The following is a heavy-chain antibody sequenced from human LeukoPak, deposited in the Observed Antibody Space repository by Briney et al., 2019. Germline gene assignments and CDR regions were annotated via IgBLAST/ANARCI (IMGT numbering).Heavy chain of an antibody. CDR3: ARDLYSYMDV. D-gene: IGHD2-21*01. CDR1: GVSISSSNSY. Sequence: SETLSLTCTVSGVSISSSNSYWGWIRQPPGKGLEWIGSIYYSGNTYYNASLKSQVSISIDTSKNRFSLKLTSVTAADTAVYYCARDLYSYMDVWGKGTTVTISS. J-gene: IGHJ6*04. V-gene: IGHV4-39*02. CDR2: IYYSGNT.